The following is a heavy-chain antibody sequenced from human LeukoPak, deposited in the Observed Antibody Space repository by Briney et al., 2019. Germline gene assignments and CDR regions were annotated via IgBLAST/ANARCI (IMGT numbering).Heavy chain of an antibody. J-gene: IGHJ4*02. D-gene: IGHD3-10*01. CDR3: AKGGRSGSLMFDY. Sequence: GGSLRLSCAASGFTFSSYAMSWVRQAPGKGLEWVSAISGSGGSTYYADSVKGRFTISRDSSKNTLYLQMNSLRAEDTAVYYCAKGGRSGSLMFDYWGQGTLVTVSS. V-gene: IGHV3-23*01. CDR1: GFTFSSYA. CDR2: ISGSGGST.